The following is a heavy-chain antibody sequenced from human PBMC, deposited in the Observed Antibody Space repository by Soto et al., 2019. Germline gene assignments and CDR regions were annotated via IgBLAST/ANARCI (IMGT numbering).Heavy chain of an antibody. CDR2: ISGSGDST. V-gene: IGHV3-23*01. CDR1: GFIFSSYA. CDR3: AKDRSLVVRGVINEYYFDY. J-gene: IGHJ4*02. D-gene: IGHD3-10*01. Sequence: GGSLRLSCAASGFIFSSYAMTWVRQAPGKGLEWVSGISGSGDSTYYADSVKGRFTISRDNSKNTLYLQMSSLRAEDTAVYYXAKDRSLVVRGVINEYYFDYWGQGTLVTVSS.